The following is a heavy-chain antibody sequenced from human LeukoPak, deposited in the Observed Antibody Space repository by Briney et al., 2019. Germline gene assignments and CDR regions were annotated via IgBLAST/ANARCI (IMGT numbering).Heavy chain of an antibody. CDR3: ARTMYSSSPVGV. CDR1: GGSFSGYY. CDR2: INHSGNT. V-gene: IGHV4-34*01. D-gene: IGHD6-6*01. Sequence: SETLCLTCAVYGGSFSGYYWSWIRQPPGKELEWIGEINHSGNTNYNPSLKSRVTISVYTSKNQFSLKLSSVTAADTAVYYCARTMYSSSPVGVWGKGTTVTVSS. J-gene: IGHJ6*04.